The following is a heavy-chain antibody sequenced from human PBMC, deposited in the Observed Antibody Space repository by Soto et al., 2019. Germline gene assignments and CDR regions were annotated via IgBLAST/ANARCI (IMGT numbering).Heavy chain of an antibody. J-gene: IGHJ4*02. D-gene: IGHD6-19*01. CDR2: IYYSGST. CDR3: ARHVSGGLYRQWLVSPTD. Sequence: QLQLQESGPGLVKPSETLSLTCTVSGDSISSSSYFWGWIRQPPGKGLEWIGTIYYSGSTYSNPSLTSRGTLSVDTAENQFSLRLTSVTAADPAVYYCARHVSGGLYRQWLVSPTDWGQGTLVTVSS. V-gene: IGHV4-39*01. CDR1: GDSISSSSYF.